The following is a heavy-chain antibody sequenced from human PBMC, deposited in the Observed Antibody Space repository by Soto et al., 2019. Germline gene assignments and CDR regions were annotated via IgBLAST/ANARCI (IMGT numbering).Heavy chain of an antibody. CDR3: ARSAWGYAFDI. CDR1: GGYINSHY. Sequence: QVQLQESGPGLVKPSETLSLTCTVSGGYINSHYWTWIRQPPGKGLEWIGYIYYNGNTDYNPSLKSGVTILTDKSKSYFSLRLTSLIAADTAVYFCARSAWGYAFDIWGQGAVVTVSS. J-gene: IGHJ3*02. CDR2: IYYNGNT. V-gene: IGHV4-59*08. D-gene: IGHD3-16*01.